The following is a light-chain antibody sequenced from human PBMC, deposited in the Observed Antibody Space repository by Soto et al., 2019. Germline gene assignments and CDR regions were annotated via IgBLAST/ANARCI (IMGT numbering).Light chain of an antibody. CDR3: HQYNGWPRT. J-gene: IGKJ1*01. Sequence: EIVMTHSAGALAVSPCEGATLSCRASQNISRSLAWYQQKPGQGPSLLIYGTSTRAGGVPARFSGGGSGTEFTLTITSLQSEDFAVYYCHQYNGWPRTFGQGTKVDI. CDR1: QNISRS. V-gene: IGKV3-15*01. CDR2: GTS.